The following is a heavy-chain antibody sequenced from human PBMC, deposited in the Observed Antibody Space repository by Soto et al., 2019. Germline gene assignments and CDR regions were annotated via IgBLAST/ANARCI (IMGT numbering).Heavy chain of an antibody. J-gene: IGHJ6*02. V-gene: IGHV3-53*01. CDR2: IYSGGST. Sequence: GGSLRLSCAASGFTVSSNYMSWVRQAPGKGLEWVSVIYSGGSTYYADSVKGRFTISRDNSKNTLYLQMNSLRAEDTAVYYCARDSGYSYGYSNTYYYGMDGWGQGTTVTVSS. D-gene: IGHD5-18*01. CDR1: GFTVSSNY. CDR3: ARDSGYSYGYSNTYYYGMDG.